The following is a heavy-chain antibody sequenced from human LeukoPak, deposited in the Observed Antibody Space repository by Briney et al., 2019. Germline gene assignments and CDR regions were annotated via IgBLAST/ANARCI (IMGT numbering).Heavy chain of an antibody. CDR2: ISGYNGNT. D-gene: IGHD3-22*01. J-gene: IGHJ4*02. Sequence: ASVKVSCKASGYTFTSYGISWVRQAPGQALEWMGWISGYNGNTNYAQKLQGRVTMTTDTSTRTAYMELRSLRSDDTAVYYCARDFHSSGYYHYFHYWGQGTLVTVSS. CDR3: ARDFHSSGYYHYFHY. CDR1: GYTFTSYG. V-gene: IGHV1-18*01.